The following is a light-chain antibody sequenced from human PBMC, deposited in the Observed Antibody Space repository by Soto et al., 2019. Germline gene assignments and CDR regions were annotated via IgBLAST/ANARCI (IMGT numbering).Light chain of an antibody. V-gene: IGKV1-39*01. CDR2: AAS. CDR3: QQSYSMPLT. CDR1: QSISRY. Sequence: DIQMTQSPSSLSASIGDRVTIICRASQSISRYSNWYQQKPGKAPKLLIYAASTLQSGVPSRFSGSGSGTDFTLTISSLQPEDFATYYCQQSYSMPLTFGGGTKVEFK. J-gene: IGKJ4*01.